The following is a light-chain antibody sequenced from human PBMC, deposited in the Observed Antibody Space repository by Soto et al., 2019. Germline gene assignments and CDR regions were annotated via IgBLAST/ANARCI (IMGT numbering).Light chain of an antibody. CDR1: TSDVGSYDL. V-gene: IGLV2-23*02. Sequence: QSALTQPGSVFVSPGRPITIFCTGTTSDVGSYDLVSWYQQHPGKAPKIMIYEVSKRPSGDSNRFSGSKSGNTASLTISGLQAEDEADYYCCSYAGGRSPYVVGTGTTVTGL. J-gene: IGLJ1*01. CDR2: EVS. CDR3: CSYAGGRSPYV.